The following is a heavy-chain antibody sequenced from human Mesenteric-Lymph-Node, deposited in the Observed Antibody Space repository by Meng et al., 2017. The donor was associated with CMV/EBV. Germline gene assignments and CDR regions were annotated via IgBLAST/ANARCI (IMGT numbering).Heavy chain of an antibody. J-gene: IGHJ6*02. D-gene: IGHD2-2*01. CDR1: FSFSAHY. Sequence: FSFSAHYMDWVRQAPGKGLEWVGRIRNKATSYTIEYAASVKGRFTVSRDDSKNSLYLQMNSLKTEDTAVYYCARCSTSCYLVGMDVWGQGTTVTVSS. V-gene: IGHV3-72*01. CDR2: IRNKATSYTI. CDR3: ARCSTSCYLVGMDV.